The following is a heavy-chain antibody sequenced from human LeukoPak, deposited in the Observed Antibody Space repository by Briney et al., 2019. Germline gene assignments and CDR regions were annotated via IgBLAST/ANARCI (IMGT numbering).Heavy chain of an antibody. CDR3: AKDSKMYYYGSGSYYPYYFDY. Sequence: GGSLRLSCTASGFTFGDYAMNWVRQAPGKGLEWVSSISTSSIYIYYADSVKGRFTISRDNAKNLLYLQMNSLRAEDTAVYYCAKDSKMYYYGSGSYYPYYFDYWGQGTLVTVSS. CDR2: ISTSSIYI. J-gene: IGHJ4*02. V-gene: IGHV3-21*01. D-gene: IGHD3-10*01. CDR1: GFTFGDYA.